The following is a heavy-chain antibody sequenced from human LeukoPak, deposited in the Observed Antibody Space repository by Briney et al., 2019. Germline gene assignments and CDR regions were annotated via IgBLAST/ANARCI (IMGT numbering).Heavy chain of an antibody. CDR1: GYTFTGYY. J-gene: IGHJ5*02. V-gene: IGHV1-2*02. CDR3: ARGVAVAGSFWFDP. CDR2: INPNSGGT. Sequence: GASVNVSCKASGYTFTGYYMHWVRQAPGQGLEWMGWINPNSGGTNYAQKFQGRVTMTRDTSISTAYMELSRLRSDDTAVYYCARGVAVAGSFWFDPWGQGTLVTVSS. D-gene: IGHD6-19*01.